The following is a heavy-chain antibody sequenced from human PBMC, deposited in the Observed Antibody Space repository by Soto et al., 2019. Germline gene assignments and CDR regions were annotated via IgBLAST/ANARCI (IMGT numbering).Heavy chain of an antibody. D-gene: IGHD2-21*02. J-gene: IGHJ4*02. CDR1: GGTFSNYA. Sequence: QVQLVQSGTEVKKPGSSVKVSCKASGGTFSNYAISWVRQAPGQGLEWMGGIIPVFGTANYAQKFQGRVTITADVSTNTAYMELRSLRSDDTAVYFCARARRDGGNSGGFFEYWGQGTLVTVSS. CDR3: ARARRDGGNSGGFFEY. CDR2: IIPVFGTA. V-gene: IGHV1-69*01.